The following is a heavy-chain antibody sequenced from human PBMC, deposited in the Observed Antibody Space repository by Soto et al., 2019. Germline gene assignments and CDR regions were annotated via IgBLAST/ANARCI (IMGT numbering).Heavy chain of an antibody. V-gene: IGHV3-23*01. CDR1: GFTFSSYV. J-gene: IGHJ4*02. CDR2: ISGSGAGT. D-gene: IGHD4-4*01. CDR3: AKAPYGVTFPFDY. Sequence: EVQLLESGGGLVQPGGSPRLSCAASGFTFSSYVMSWVRQAPGKGLEWVSAISGSGAGTDYADSVKGRFTISRDNSKNTLYLQMNGLRAEDTAVYYCAKAPYGVTFPFDYWGQGTLVTVSS.